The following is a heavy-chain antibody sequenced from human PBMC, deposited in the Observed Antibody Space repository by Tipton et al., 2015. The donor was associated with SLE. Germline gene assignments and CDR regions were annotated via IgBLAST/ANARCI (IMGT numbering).Heavy chain of an antibody. CDR3: AKDRYSSGRYYFDY. CDR1: GFTFSRYW. D-gene: IGHD6-19*01. V-gene: IGHV3-74*01. CDR2: IDSNGIIT. J-gene: IGHJ4*02. Sequence: SLRLSCAASGFTFSRYWMHWVRQAPGKGLMWVSRIDSNGIITNYADSVKGRFTISRDNAKDTLYLQMNSLRAEDTALYYCAKDRYSSGRYYFDYWGQGTLVTVSS.